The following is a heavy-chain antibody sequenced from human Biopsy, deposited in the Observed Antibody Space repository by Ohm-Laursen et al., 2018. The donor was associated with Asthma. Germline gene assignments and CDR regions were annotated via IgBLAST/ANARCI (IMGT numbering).Heavy chain of an antibody. V-gene: IGHV3-30*03. J-gene: IGHJ4*02. Sequence: SLRLSCTASGFTFSSYGMHWVRQAPGKGLEWVAVISYDGSNKYYADSVKGRFTISRDNSKNTLYLQMNSLRAEDTAVYYCASKSSGPDFWSGYYYFDYWGQGTLVTVSS. CDR3: ASKSSGPDFWSGYYYFDY. CDR1: GFTFSSYG. D-gene: IGHD3-3*01. CDR2: ISYDGSNK.